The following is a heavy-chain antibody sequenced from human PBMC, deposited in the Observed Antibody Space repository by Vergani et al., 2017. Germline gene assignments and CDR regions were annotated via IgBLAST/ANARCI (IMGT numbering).Heavy chain of an antibody. V-gene: IGHV1-18*04. CDR2: ISPYNHKT. CDR3: ARSQMATNDFDL. CDR1: GYTFVNHP. J-gene: IGHJ4*02. D-gene: IGHD5-24*01. Sequence: QAQLGQSDSEVKKPGDSVTLSCKTSGYTFVNHPITWVRQAPGQGLEWMGWISPYNHKTLYSQKVEGRVTMTSDTSSSTGVLELRRLTSDDTAIYYWARSQMATNDFDLWGRGTVVTVSS.